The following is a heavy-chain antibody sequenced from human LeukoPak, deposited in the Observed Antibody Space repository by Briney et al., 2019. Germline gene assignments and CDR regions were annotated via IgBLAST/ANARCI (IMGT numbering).Heavy chain of an antibody. CDR1: GFTFNNYA. D-gene: IGHD6-25*01. CDR2: ISGSGGST. V-gene: IGHV3-23*01. Sequence: GGSLRLSCAASGFTFNNYAMSWVRQAPGKGLEWVTTISGSGGSTYYADSVKGRFTISRDNSKNTLYLQMNSLRAEDTAVYYCAKDLSYSSGLDYWGQGTLVTVSS. J-gene: IGHJ4*02. CDR3: AKDLSYSSGLDY.